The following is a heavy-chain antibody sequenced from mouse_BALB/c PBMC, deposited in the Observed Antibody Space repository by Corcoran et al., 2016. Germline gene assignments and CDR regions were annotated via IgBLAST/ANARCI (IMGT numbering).Heavy chain of an antibody. Sequence: EVQLQQSGAELVKPGASVKLSCTASGFNINDTYMHWVKQRPEQGLEWIGRIDPANGNTKYDPKFQGKATITADTSSNTAYLQLSSLTSEDTAVYYCARCNWYFDVWGAGTTVTVSS. CDR2: IDPANGNT. CDR1: GFNINDTY. CDR3: ARCNWYFDV. J-gene: IGHJ1*01. V-gene: IGHV14-3*02.